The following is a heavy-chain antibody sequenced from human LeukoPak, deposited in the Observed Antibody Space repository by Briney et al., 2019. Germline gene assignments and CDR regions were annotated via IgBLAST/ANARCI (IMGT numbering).Heavy chain of an antibody. V-gene: IGHV4-30-4*01. D-gene: IGHD2-2*02. CDR2: IYYSEST. J-gene: IGHJ4*02. CDR3: ARVPPLRNQPLLYPLDLIAFDY. CDR1: GGSISSGDYY. Sequence: PSETLSLTCTVSGGSISSGDYYWNWIRQSPGKGLEWIGYIYYSESTYYNPSLRSRVTISIDRSKDQFSLKLSSVTAADTAVYYCARVPPLRNQPLLYPLDLIAFDYWGQGTLVTVSS.